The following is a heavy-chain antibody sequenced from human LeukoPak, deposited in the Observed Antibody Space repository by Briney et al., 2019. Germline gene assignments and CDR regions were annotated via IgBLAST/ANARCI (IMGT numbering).Heavy chain of an antibody. J-gene: IGHJ4*02. Sequence: SETLSLTCTVSGYSIRSGYYWGWIRQPPGKGLEWIGTIYHSGSTNYNPSLKSRVTISVDTSKNQFSLKLSSVTAADTAVYYCARGPRDGRYYFDYWGQGTLVTVSS. CDR2: IYHSGST. V-gene: IGHV4-38-2*02. CDR1: GYSIRSGYY. D-gene: IGHD5-24*01. CDR3: ARGPRDGRYYFDY.